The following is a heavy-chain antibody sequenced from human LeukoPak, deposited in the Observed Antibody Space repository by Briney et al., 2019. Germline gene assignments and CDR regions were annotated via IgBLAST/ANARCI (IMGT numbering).Heavy chain of an antibody. CDR2: INPNSGGT. J-gene: IGHJ6*02. D-gene: IGHD6-13*01. CDR3: ARVEQGSSWYHYYYGMDV. CDR1: GYTFTGYY. Sequence: ASVKVSCKASGYTFTGYYMHWVRQAPGQGLEWMGWINPNSGGTNYAQKFQGWVTMTRDTSISTAYMELSRLRSDDTAVYYCARVEQGSSWYHYYYGMDVWGQGTTVTVSS. V-gene: IGHV1-2*04.